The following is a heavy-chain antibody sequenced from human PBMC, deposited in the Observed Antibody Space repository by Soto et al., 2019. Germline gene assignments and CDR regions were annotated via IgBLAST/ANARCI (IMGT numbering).Heavy chain of an antibody. CDR1: GVAFSGYA. Sequence: GGSLRLSCAASGVAFSGYAMSWVRQAPGKGLEWVSSISGGSTNTYYADSVKGRFTISRDNSKNTLYLQMNSLRADDTAVYYCETDRKSFDSWGQGTLVTVSS. V-gene: IGHV3-23*01. CDR2: ISGGSTNT. CDR3: ETDRKSFDS. J-gene: IGHJ4*02.